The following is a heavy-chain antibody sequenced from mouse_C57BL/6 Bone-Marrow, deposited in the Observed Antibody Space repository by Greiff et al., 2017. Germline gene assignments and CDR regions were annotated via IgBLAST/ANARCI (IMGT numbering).Heavy chain of an antibody. CDR1: GYTFTSYW. D-gene: IGHD2-5*01. J-gene: IGHJ2*01. CDR2: IDPSDSYT. V-gene: IGHV1-69*01. CDR3: ARERSYYSNYDFDY. Sequence: QVQLQQPGAELVMPGASVKLSCKASGYTFTSYWMHWVKQRPGQGLEWIGEIDPSDSYTNYYQKFKGKSTLTVDKSSSTAYMQLSSLTSEDSAVYYCARERSYYSNYDFDYWGQGTTLTVSS.